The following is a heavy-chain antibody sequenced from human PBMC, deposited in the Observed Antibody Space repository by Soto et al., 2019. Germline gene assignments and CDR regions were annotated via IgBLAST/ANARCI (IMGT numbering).Heavy chain of an antibody. V-gene: IGHV4-30-2*01. CDR2: IYHSGST. CDR1: GGSISSGGYS. D-gene: IGHD3-10*01. Sequence: PSETLSLTCAVSGGSISSGGYSWSWIRQPPGKGLEWIGYIYHSGSTYYNPSLKSRVTISVDRSKNQFSLKLSSVTAADTAVYYCARAIYYYGSGSYFAGFDPWGQGTLVTVSS. CDR3: ARAIYYYGSGSYFAGFDP. J-gene: IGHJ5*02.